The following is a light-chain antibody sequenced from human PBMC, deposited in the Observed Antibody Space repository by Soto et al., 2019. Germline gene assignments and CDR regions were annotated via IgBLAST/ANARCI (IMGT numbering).Light chain of an antibody. CDR2: ANS. CDR1: SSNIGAGYD. J-gene: IGLJ1*01. CDR3: QSYDSSLSGSKV. V-gene: IGLV1-40*01. Sequence: QSVLTQPPSVSGAPGQRVTISCTGSSSNIGAGYDVHWYQQLPGTAPKPLIYANSNRPSGVPDRFSGSKSGTSASLAITGLQAEDEADYYCQSYDSSLSGSKVFGTGTKLTVL.